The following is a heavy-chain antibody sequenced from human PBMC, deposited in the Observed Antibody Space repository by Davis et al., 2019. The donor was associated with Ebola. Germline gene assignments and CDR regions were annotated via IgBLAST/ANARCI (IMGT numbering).Heavy chain of an antibody. D-gene: IGHD6-19*01. CDR1: GFIFSTYV. J-gene: IGHJ6*04. V-gene: IGHV3-23*01. CDR2: ITSSGGST. Sequence: GESLKISCSASGFIFSTYVMSWVRLAPGKGLEWVSAITSSGGSTYYGDSVKGRFTISRDNSKNTLYLQMNSLRVDDTAVYYCAKGGSGWPSDYSYGLGVWGKGTTVTVSS. CDR3: AKGGSGWPSDYSYGLGV.